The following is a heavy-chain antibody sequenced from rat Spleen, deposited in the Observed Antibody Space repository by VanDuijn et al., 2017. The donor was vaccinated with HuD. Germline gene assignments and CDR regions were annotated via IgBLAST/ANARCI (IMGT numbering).Heavy chain of an antibody. CDR2: IGPSGGST. J-gene: IGHJ2*01. Sequence: EVQLVESGGGLVQPGRSMKLSCAASGLSFSNYDMAWVRQAPTKGLEWVASIGPSGGSTYYRDSVKGRFIVSRDNVKSTLYLQMDSLRSEDTATYYCARGGFFRYWGQGVMVTVSS. D-gene: IGHD1-6*01. V-gene: IGHV5-25*01. CDR3: ARGGFFRY. CDR1: GLSFSNYD.